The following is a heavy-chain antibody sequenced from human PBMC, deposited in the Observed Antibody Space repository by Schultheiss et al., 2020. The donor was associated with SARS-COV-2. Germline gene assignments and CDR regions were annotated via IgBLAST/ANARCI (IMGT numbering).Heavy chain of an antibody. CDR1: GFTFSTYW. CDR3: ARGAFCGGDCFPGFIGRNWFDP. V-gene: IGHV3-23*01. CDR2: MSGTAAGGST. J-gene: IGHJ5*02. Sequence: GGSLRLSCAASGFTFSTYWMSWVRQAPGMRLEWVATMSGTAAGGSTYYADSVKGRFTISRDNSKSTLYMQMNSLRVEDTAVYYCARGAFCGGDCFPGFIGRNWFDPWGQGTLVTVSS. D-gene: IGHD2-21*02.